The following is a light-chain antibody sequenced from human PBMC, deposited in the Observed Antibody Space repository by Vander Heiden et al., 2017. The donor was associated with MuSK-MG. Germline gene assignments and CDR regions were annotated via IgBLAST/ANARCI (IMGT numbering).Light chain of an antibody. J-gene: IGKJ4*01. CDR2: DAS. CDR3: QQRSNWPLLT. Sequence: EIVLTQSPATLSLSPGERATLSCRAGQSVSSSLAWYQQKPGQAPRLLIHDASNRATGIPARFSGSGSGTDFTLTISSLEPEDFAIYYCQQRSNWPLLTFGGGTKVEIK. V-gene: IGKV3-11*01. CDR1: QSVSSS.